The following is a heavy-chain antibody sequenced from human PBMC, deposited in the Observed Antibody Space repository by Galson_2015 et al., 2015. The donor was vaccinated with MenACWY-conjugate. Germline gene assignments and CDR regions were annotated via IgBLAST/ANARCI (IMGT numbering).Heavy chain of an antibody. CDR3: ARDRRDAFLKSLPSNWFDP. CDR1: GFTFRTYW. Sequence: SLRLSCAASGFTFRTYWMHWVRQAPGKGLEWVSRINREGSRTTYADSVKGRFTISRDNAKNTLYLEMNSLRAEDTAVYYCARDRRDAFLKSLPSNWFDPWGQGTLVIVSS. V-gene: IGHV3-74*01. D-gene: IGHD3-3*02. CDR2: INREGSRT. J-gene: IGHJ5*02.